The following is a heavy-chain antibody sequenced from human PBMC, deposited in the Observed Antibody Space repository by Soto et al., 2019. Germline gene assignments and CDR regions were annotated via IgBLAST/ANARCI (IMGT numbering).Heavy chain of an antibody. J-gene: IGHJ4*02. D-gene: IGHD1-7*01. Sequence: GGSLRLSCAASGFTFSSYGMHWVRQAPGKGLEWVAVISYDGSNKYYADSVKGRFTISRDNSKNTLYLQMNSLRAEDTAVYYCAKDYVTGTTSPYFDYWGQGTLVTVSS. CDR1: GFTFSSYG. V-gene: IGHV3-30*18. CDR3: AKDYVTGTTSPYFDY. CDR2: ISYDGSNK.